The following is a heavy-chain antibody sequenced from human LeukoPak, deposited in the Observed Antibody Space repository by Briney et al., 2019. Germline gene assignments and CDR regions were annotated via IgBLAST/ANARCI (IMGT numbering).Heavy chain of an antibody. V-gene: IGHV1-2*04. CDR3: ARDGLGSSGSFDY. J-gene: IGHJ4*02. D-gene: IGHD6-19*01. Sequence: ASVKVSCKASGYTFTGYYMHWVRQAPGQGLEWMGWINPNSGGTNYAQKFQGWVTMTRDTSISTAYMELSRLRSDDTAVYYCARDGLGSSGSFDYWGQGTLVTVSS. CDR2: INPNSGGT. CDR1: GYTFTGYY.